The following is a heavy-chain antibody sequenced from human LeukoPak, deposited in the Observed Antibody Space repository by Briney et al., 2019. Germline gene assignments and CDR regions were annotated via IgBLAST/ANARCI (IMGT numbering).Heavy chain of an antibody. CDR3: ARDRLGGWYTMDV. D-gene: IGHD6-19*01. CDR2: INPGNGDT. J-gene: IGHJ6*03. CDR1: GYSFTDYA. Sequence: ASVKVSCKASGYSFTDYAIHWVRQAPGQRLEWMGWINPGNGDTKYSQDFQGRVTFTRDAYATTVYMQLSSLRSEDMALYFCARDRLGGWYTMDVWGKGTTVTVSS. V-gene: IGHV1-3*03.